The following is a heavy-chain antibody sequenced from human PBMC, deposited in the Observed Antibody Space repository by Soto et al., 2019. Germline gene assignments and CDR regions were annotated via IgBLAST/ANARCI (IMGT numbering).Heavy chain of an antibody. V-gene: IGHV1-69*06. CDR2: IIPIFGTA. CDR1: GGTFSSYA. J-gene: IGHJ3*02. Sequence: GASVKVSCKASGGTFSSYAISWVRQAPGQGLEWMGGIIPIFGTANYAQKFQGRATITADKSTSTAYMELSSLRSEDTAVYYCAREGTGYSAFDIWGQGTMVTVSS. D-gene: IGHD3-9*01. CDR3: AREGTGYSAFDI.